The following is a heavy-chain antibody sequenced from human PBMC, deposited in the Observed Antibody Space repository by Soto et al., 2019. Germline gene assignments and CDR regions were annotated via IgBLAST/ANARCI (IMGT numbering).Heavy chain of an antibody. J-gene: IGHJ5*02. CDR1: GFSLSTSGMC. CDR3: ARSGRYSSSWYENWCER. Sequence: SGPTLVNPTQTLTLTCTFSGFSLSTSGMCVSWIRQPPGNALEWLALIDWDDDKYYSTSLKTRLTISKDTSKNQVVLTMTNMDPVDTATYYCARSGRYSSSWYENWCERWGQGNLVSVSS. D-gene: IGHD6-13*01. CDR2: IDWDDDK. V-gene: IGHV2-70*01.